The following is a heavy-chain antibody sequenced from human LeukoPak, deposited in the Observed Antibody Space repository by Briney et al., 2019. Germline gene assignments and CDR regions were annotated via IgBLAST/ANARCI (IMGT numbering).Heavy chain of an antibody. Sequence: EGSVKDSCKASGGTFSSYAIRWVRQAPGQGLEWMGRIIPILGIANYAQKFQGRVTITADKSTSTTYMELSSLRSEDTAVYYCARSWEQQVARTPTVAYFDYWGQGTLVTVSS. CDR1: GGTFSSYA. CDR3: ARSWEQQVARTPTVAYFDY. CDR2: IIPILGIA. J-gene: IGHJ4*02. V-gene: IGHV1-69*04. D-gene: IGHD6-13*01.